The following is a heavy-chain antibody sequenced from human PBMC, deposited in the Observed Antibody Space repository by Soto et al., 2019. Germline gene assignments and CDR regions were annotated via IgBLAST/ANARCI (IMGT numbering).Heavy chain of an antibody. J-gene: IGHJ6*02. Sequence: GGSLRLSCAASGFTFDDYAMHWVRQAPGKGLEWVSGISWHSGSIGYADSVKGRFTISRDNAKNSLYLQMNSLRAEDTALYYCAKDKVAAAGIYYYGMDVWGQGTTVTVSS. CDR1: GFTFDDYA. CDR2: ISWHSGSI. D-gene: IGHD6-13*01. CDR3: AKDKVAAAGIYYYGMDV. V-gene: IGHV3-9*01.